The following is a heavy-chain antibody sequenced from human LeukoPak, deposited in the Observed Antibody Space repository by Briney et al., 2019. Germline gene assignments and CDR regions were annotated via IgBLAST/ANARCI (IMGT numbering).Heavy chain of an antibody. CDR3: ARAKTLRFLEWLSHERYPDY. CDR1: GFTFSDYY. J-gene: IGHJ4*02. D-gene: IGHD3-3*01. Sequence: PGGSLRLSCAASGFTFSDYYMSWIRQAPGKGLEWVSYISSSGSTIYYADSVKGRFTISRDNAKNSLYLQMNSLRAEDTAVYYCARAKTLRFLEWLSHERYPDYWGQGTLVTVSS. CDR2: ISSSGSTI. V-gene: IGHV3-11*01.